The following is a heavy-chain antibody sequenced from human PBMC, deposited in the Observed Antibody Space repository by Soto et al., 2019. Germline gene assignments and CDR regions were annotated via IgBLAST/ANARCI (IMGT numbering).Heavy chain of an antibody. D-gene: IGHD2-21*01. V-gene: IGHV4-31*03. Sequence: QVQLQESGPGLVKPSQTLSLTCTVSGGSISSGGYYWSWIRQHPGKGLEWIGYIYYSGSTYYNPSLQSRVTISVATSKNQFALKRSSVTAADTAGYYCAASCVGCGGFNYYGMDVWGQGTTVTVSS. CDR2: IYYSGST. CDR1: GGSISSGGYY. CDR3: AASCVGCGGFNYYGMDV. J-gene: IGHJ6*02.